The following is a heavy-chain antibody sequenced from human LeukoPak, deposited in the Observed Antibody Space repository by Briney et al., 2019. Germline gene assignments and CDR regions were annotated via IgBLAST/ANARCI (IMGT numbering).Heavy chain of an antibody. CDR3: ATSRGDILTGSIAFDI. D-gene: IGHD3-9*01. Sequence: GSVKVSCTASGYTFTAYYIYWVRQAPGQGLEWMGWIISNSGGTKYAQKFQGRVTMTSDTSISTVYMELSRLGSDDMAVYYCATSRGDILTGSIAFDIWGQGTMVTVSS. CDR1: GYTFTAYY. CDR2: IISNSGGT. V-gene: IGHV1-2*02. J-gene: IGHJ3*02.